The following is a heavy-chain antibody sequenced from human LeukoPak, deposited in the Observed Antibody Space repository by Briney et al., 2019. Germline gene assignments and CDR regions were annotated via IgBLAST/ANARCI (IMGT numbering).Heavy chain of an antibody. D-gene: IGHD4-23*01. CDR1: GFTFTYAW. V-gene: IGHV3-15*01. CDR2: ITSGGTT. CDR3: IADVPTLDTQLDY. Sequence: GGSLRLSCEAPGFTFTYAWMNCVRQAPGKGPEWVGHITSGGTTDSAAPVKGRFTIARENSKNTVCMQSNGLRMEDTAMTNSIADVPTLDTQLDYWGQGTLVTVSS. J-gene: IGHJ4*02.